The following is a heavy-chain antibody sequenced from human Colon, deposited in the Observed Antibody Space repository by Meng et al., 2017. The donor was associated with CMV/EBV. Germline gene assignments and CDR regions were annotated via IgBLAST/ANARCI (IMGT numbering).Heavy chain of an antibody. D-gene: IGHD5-24*01. CDR2: IHFTGIT. CDR3: ARDMQVTDGSLNWFDP. Sequence: SITSRDHHGNWIRQPPGKDLEWIGYIHFTGITYYNPSLKSRVTISRDTSKNQFSLKLTSVTAADTAVYYRARDMQVTDGSLNWFDPWGQGTLVTVSS. V-gene: IGHV4-30-4*08. CDR1: SITSRDHH. J-gene: IGHJ5*02.